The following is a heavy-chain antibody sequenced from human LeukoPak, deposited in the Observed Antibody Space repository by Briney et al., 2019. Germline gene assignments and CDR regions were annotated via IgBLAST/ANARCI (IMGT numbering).Heavy chain of an antibody. D-gene: IGHD1-26*01. J-gene: IGHJ4*02. CDR3: AHTPGSYPVDY. CDR2: IYWDDSK. CDR1: GVSLITTGLG. V-gene: IGHV2-5*02. Sequence: ESGPSLVNPPQSPTLTCASSGVSLITTGLGVGLLRQPPPYPLEWLAVIYWDDSKRYSPSLRSRLTTTKDTSKNQVVLTLTNMDPVDTATYYCAHTPGSYPVDYWGQGTLVIVSS.